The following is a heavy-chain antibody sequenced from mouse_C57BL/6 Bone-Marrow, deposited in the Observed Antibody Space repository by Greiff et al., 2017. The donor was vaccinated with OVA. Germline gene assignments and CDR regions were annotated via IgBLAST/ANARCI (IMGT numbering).Heavy chain of an antibody. V-gene: IGHV14-2*01. CDR1: GFNIKDYY. Sequence: VQLQQSGAELVKPGASVKLSCTASGFNIKDYYMHWVKQRTEQGLEWIGRIDPEDGETKYAPTFQGKATITADTSSNTAYLQLSSLTSEDTAVYYCAVITTVVAHFDYWGQGTTLTVSS. CDR2: IDPEDGET. CDR3: AVITTVVAHFDY. D-gene: IGHD1-1*01. J-gene: IGHJ2*01.